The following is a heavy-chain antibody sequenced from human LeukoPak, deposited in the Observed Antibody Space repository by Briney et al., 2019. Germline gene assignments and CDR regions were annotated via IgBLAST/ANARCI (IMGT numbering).Heavy chain of an antibody. J-gene: IGHJ4*02. Sequence: TGGSLRLSCAASGFTFSSYAMSWVRQAPEKGLEWVSTISGSGGNTYYADSVKGRFTTSRDNSKNTLYLQMNSLRAEDTAVYYCAKDPYYYDSSGYYSGYFDYWGQGTLVTVSS. CDR1: GFTFSSYA. CDR2: ISGSGGNT. CDR3: AKDPYYYDSSGYYSGYFDY. V-gene: IGHV3-23*01. D-gene: IGHD3-22*01.